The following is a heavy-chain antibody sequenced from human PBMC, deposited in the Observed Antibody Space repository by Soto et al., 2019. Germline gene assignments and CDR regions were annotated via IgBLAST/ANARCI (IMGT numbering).Heavy chain of an antibody. D-gene: IGHD6-13*01. V-gene: IGHV3-30*18. CDR2: ISYDGSNK. Sequence: GGSLRLSCAASGYTFSSYGMHWVRQAPGKGLEWVAVISYDGSNKYYADSVKGRFTISRDNSKNTLYLQMNSLRAEDTAVYYCAKDPIAAAGTGLDAFDIWGQGTMVTVSS. J-gene: IGHJ3*02. CDR3: AKDPIAAAGTGLDAFDI. CDR1: GYTFSSYG.